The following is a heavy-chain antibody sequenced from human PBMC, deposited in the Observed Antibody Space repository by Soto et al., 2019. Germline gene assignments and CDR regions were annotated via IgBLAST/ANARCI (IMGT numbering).Heavy chain of an antibody. CDR1: GDLFNNYA. CDR2: ISPLFSTT. CDR3: VASASVAAAGYFKC. D-gene: IGHD6-13*01. J-gene: IGHJ4*02. V-gene: IGHV1-69*01. Sequence: QVRLVQSGAEVKWPGSSVKVSCKATGDLFNNYAFNWVRQAPGQGVEWMGRISPLFSTTNYAQKFQVRVTIGGDELTTIGYLEVSNLESEDTAMYYCVASASVAAAGYFKCWGQGTLVTVSP.